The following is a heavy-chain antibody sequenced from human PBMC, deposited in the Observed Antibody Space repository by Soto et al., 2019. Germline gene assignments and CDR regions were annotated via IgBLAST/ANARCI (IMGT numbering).Heavy chain of an antibody. D-gene: IGHD3-3*01. CDR2: ISAYNGNT. CDR1: GYIFTTYG. J-gene: IGHJ1*01. Sequence: QVQLVQSGAEVKKPGASVKVSCESSGYIFTTYGISWVRQAPGQGLEWMGWISAYNGNTNYAQKLQGRVTMTTDTSTRTTYMELRSLRSDDTAVYYCARDRITIFGVVGGDFQHWGQGTLVTVSS. V-gene: IGHV1-18*01. CDR3: ARDRITIFGVVGGDFQH.